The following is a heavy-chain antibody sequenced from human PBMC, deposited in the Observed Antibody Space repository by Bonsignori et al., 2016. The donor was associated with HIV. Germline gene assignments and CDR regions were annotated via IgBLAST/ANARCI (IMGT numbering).Heavy chain of an antibody. V-gene: IGHV1-8*01. Sequence: WVRQAPGQGLEWMGWMNPNSGNTGYAQKFQGRVTMTRNTSISTAYMELSSLRSEDTAVYYCARTITIFGGNDAFDIWGPRDNGHRLL. J-gene: IGHJ3*02. CDR2: MNPNSGNT. D-gene: IGHD3-3*01. CDR3: ARTITIFGGNDAFDI.